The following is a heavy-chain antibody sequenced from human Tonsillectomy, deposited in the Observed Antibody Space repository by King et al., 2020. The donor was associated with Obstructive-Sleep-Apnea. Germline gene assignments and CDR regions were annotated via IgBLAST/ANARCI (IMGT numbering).Heavy chain of an antibody. J-gene: IGHJ4*02. CDR1: GFTFSSYG. Sequence: HVQLVESGGGVVQPGRSLRLSCAASGFTFSSYGMHWVRQAPGKGLEWVAVIWFDGSNKYYADSVKGRFTISRDNSNNTLYLQMNSLRAEDTAVYYCAKDLEQLVRRGFPGFRGQGTLVTVSS. CDR2: IWFDGSNK. V-gene: IGHV3-33*06. D-gene: IGHD6-6*01. CDR3: AKDLEQLVRRGFPGF.